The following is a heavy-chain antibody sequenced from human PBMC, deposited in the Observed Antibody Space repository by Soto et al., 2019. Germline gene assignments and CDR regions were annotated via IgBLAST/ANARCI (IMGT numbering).Heavy chain of an antibody. D-gene: IGHD3-3*02. CDR2: INHSGST. V-gene: IGHV4-34*01. Sequence: QVQLQQWGAGLLKPSETLSLTCAVYGGSFSGYYWSWIRQPPGKGLEWIGEINHSGSTNYNPSLKSRVTISVDMSKNQFSLKLSSVTAADTAVYYCARYGIFGVVPVQDYWGQGTLVTVSS. CDR1: GGSFSGYY. J-gene: IGHJ4*02. CDR3: ARYGIFGVVPVQDY.